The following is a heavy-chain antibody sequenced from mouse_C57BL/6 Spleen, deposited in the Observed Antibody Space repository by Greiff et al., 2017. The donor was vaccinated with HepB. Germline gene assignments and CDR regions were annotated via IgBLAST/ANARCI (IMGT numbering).Heavy chain of an antibody. V-gene: IGHV5-17*01. Sequence: EVQLQESGGGLVKPGGSLKLSCAASGFTFSDYGMHWVRQAPEKGLEWVAYISSGSSTIYYAATVKGRSTISRDNTKNTLFLQMTSLRSEDTAMYYCARYYAGYWGQGTLVTVSA. D-gene: IGHD1-1*01. CDR1: GFTFSDYG. CDR2: ISSGSSTI. J-gene: IGHJ3*01. CDR3: ARYYAGY.